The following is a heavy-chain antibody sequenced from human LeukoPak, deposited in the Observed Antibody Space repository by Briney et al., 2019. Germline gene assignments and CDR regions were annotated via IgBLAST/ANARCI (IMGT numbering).Heavy chain of an antibody. CDR3: ARRRWTVLGYCSSTSCYTKDYYFDY. D-gene: IGHD2-2*02. J-gene: IGHJ4*02. CDR1: GGSFSGYY. CDR2: INHSGST. V-gene: IGHV4-34*01. Sequence: SETLSLTCAVYGGSFSGYYWSWIRQPPGKGLEWIGEINHSGSTNYNPSLKSRVTISVDTSKNQFSLKLSSVTAADTAVYYCARRRWTVLGYCSSTSCYTKDYYFDYWGQGTLVTVSS.